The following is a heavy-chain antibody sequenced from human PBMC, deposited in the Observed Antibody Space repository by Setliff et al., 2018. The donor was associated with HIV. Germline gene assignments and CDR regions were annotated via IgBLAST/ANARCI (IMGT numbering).Heavy chain of an antibody. CDR1: GLRFSTYW. V-gene: IGHV3-7*01. CDR3: ARCYCSSTSCRGFDY. CDR2: ITQDGSEK. Sequence: PGGSLRLSCAASGLRFSTYWMTWVRQAPGKGLEWVANITQDGSEKYSVDSVKGRFTVSRDNAKNSLYLQMNSLRAEDPAVYSCARCYCSSTSCRGFDYWGQGTLVTVSS. J-gene: IGHJ4*02. D-gene: IGHD2-2*01.